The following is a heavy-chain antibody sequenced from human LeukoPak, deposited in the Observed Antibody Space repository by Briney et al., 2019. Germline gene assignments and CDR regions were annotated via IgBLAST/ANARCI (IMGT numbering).Heavy chain of an antibody. Sequence: GGSLRLSCAASGFTFDDYAMHWVRQAPGKGLEWVSLISGDGGSTYYADSVKGRFTISRGNSKNSLYLQMNSLRTEDTALYYCAKGPDYGDYAVLFDYWGQGTLVTVSS. V-gene: IGHV3-43*02. J-gene: IGHJ4*02. CDR1: GFTFDDYA. CDR2: ISGDGGST. CDR3: AKGPDYGDYAVLFDY. D-gene: IGHD4-17*01.